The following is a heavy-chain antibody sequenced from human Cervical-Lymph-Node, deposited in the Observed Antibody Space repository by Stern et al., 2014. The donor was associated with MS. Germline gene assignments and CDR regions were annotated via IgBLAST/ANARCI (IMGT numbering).Heavy chain of an antibody. CDR1: GFTFRNYA. V-gene: IGHV3-23*04. J-gene: IGHJ4*02. CDR2: ISCSGDST. Sequence: EVQLVASGGGVVPPGGSLTLSCAASGFTFRNYAMHWVRQAQGKVLEWVAGISCSGDSTYYAYSVRGRLTSSRDKSSNTLYLHMDSLRADDTAVYYCAKGLWIAAATPAGDYWGQGTLVTVSS. CDR3: AKGLWIAAATPAGDY. D-gene: IGHD6-25*01.